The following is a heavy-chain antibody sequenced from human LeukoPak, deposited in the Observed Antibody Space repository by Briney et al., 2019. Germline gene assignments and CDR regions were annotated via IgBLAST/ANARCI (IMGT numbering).Heavy chain of an antibody. Sequence: GGSLRLSCTASGFSFSGHWMHWVRQAPGKGLEWVASINPDGNKKYSADSVKGRFTISRDNAENSLYLQMNSLRVEDTAFYYCARDLAYSRLDYWGQGMLVTVSS. CDR2: INPDGNKK. CDR3: ARDLAYSRLDY. V-gene: IGHV3-7*01. D-gene: IGHD5-18*01. J-gene: IGHJ4*02. CDR1: GFSFSGHW.